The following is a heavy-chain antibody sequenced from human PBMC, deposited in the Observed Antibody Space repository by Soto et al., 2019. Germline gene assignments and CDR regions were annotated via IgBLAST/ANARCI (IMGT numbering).Heavy chain of an antibody. CDR1: GYTFTGYY. V-gene: IGHV1-2*02. CDR2: INPNSGGT. CDR3: ARTPITMIVVVAKGFDY. D-gene: IGHD3-22*01. J-gene: IGHJ4*02. Sequence: ASVKVSCKASGYTFTGYYMHWVRQAPGQGLEWMGWINPNSGGTNYAQKFQGRVTMTRDTSISTAYMELSRLRSDDTAVYYCARTPITMIVVVAKGFDYWGQGTLVTVSS.